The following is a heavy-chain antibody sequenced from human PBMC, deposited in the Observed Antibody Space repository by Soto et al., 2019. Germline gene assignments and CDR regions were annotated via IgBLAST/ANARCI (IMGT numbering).Heavy chain of an antibody. Sequence: QVQLVQAGAEVKKPGASGKVSCKASGYTFTDYYMHWVRQAPGQRLEWMGWINPNSGTTNYAQKFQGWVTMTRDTSITTVYMEVSRRRSDDTAVYYCARVPRGVYYGMDVWGQGTTVTVSS. V-gene: IGHV1-2*04. CDR1: GYTFTDYY. CDR2: INPNSGTT. D-gene: IGHD3-10*01. CDR3: ARVPRGVYYGMDV. J-gene: IGHJ6*02.